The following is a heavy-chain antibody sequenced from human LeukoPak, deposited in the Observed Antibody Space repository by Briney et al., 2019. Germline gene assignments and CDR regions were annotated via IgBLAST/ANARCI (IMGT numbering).Heavy chain of an antibody. CDR1: GYSFIDYD. CDR3: VRDLYSSSLQFDP. V-gene: IGHV1-8*01. D-gene: IGHD6-13*01. Sequence: ASIKVSCKASGYSFIDYDINWVRQTTGQGLEWMGWTHPETGNTGYAQKFQGRLTMTRDTSIGTAYMELRNLTTEDTAVYFCVRDLYSSSLQFDPWGQGTLVIVSS. J-gene: IGHJ5*02. CDR2: THPETGNT.